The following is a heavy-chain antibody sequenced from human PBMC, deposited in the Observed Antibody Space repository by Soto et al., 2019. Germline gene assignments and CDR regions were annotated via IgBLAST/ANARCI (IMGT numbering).Heavy chain of an antibody. J-gene: IGHJ2*01. Sequence: QVQLQESGPGLVKPSETLSLNCSVSGDAITRHYLSWIRQSPGKGLEWLGYFFHTGTALYNPSLRSRVTMSVDTSKNQFSLKLTSVIPADTAVYFCARNYGGNSQFFDLWGRGTLVTVSS. CDR3: ARNYGGNSQFFDL. CDR1: GDAITRHY. V-gene: IGHV4-59*11. CDR2: FFHTGTA. D-gene: IGHD4-17*01.